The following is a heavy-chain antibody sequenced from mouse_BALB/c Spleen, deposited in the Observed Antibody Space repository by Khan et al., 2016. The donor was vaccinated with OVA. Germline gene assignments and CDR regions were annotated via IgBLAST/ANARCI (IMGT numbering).Heavy chain of an antibody. CDR2: ISGDSNTI. V-gene: IGHV5-17*02. CDR3: ATSYFDGYYFDY. Sequence: EVKLVESGGGLVQPGGSRKLSCAASGFTFNSYGMHWIRQAPEKGLEWVAYISGDSNTIHYADTVKGRFTISRDNPKNTLFLQMTSLMSEDTAMYYCATSYFDGYYFDYWGPGTTLTVS. J-gene: IGHJ2*01. D-gene: IGHD1-1*01. CDR1: GFTFNSYG.